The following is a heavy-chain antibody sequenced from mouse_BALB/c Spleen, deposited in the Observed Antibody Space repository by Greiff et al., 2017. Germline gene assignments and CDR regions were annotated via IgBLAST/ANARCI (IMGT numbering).Heavy chain of an antibody. CDR2: INPSSGYT. CDR3: ASDMITTRGNAMDY. V-gene: IGHV1-4*01. Sequence: QVQLQQSGAELARPGASVKMSCKASGYTFTSYTMHWVKQRPGQGLEWIGYINPSSGYTNYNQKFKDKATLTADKSSSTAYMQLSSLTSEDSAVYYCASDMITTRGNAMDYWGQGTSVTVSS. CDR1: GYTFTSYT. J-gene: IGHJ4*01. D-gene: IGHD2-4*01.